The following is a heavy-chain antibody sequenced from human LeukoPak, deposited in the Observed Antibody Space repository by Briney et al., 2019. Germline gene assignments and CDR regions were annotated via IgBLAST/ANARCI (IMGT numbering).Heavy chain of an antibody. J-gene: IGHJ4*02. CDR2: ISTSGSTI. CDR3: LRRFGY. Sequence: PGGSLRLSSAVSGFTFSTYDMNWVRQAPGKGLEWLSYISTSGSTIHYADSVKGRFTISRDNAKNSLYLQMSSLRAEDTAVYYCLRRFGYWRQGTLVTVSS. CDR1: GFTFSTYD. V-gene: IGHV3-48*03.